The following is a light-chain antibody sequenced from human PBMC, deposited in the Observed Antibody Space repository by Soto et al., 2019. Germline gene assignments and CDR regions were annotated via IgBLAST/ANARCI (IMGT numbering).Light chain of an antibody. CDR1: QPISNY. Sequence: DIQMTQSPSSLSASVGDRATITCRASQPISNYLNWYQQKPGKAPKLLIYAASSLQSGVPSRLSGSGSGTDFTLAISSLQPEDFATYYCQQSYSTPWTFGQGTKV. J-gene: IGKJ1*01. CDR2: AAS. CDR3: QQSYSTPWT. V-gene: IGKV1-39*01.